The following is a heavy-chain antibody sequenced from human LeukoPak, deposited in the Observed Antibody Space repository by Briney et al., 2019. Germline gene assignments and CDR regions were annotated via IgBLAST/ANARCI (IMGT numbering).Heavy chain of an antibody. Sequence: SETLSLTCAVYGGSFSGYYWSWIRQPPGKGLEWIGEINHSGNTNYNPSLKSRVTISVDTSKNQFSLKLSSVTAADTAVYYCARGCAYYDILTGYYYFDYWGQGTLVTVSS. V-gene: IGHV4-34*01. CDR3: ARGCAYYDILTGYYYFDY. CDR1: GGSFSGYY. CDR2: INHSGNT. D-gene: IGHD3-9*01. J-gene: IGHJ4*02.